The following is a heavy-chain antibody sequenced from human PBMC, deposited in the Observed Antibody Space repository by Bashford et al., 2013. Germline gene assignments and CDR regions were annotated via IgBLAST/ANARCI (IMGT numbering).Heavy chain of an antibody. Sequence: ASVKVSCKASGYTFSNYYMHWVRQAPGQGPEWMGVIYPGGESTSYAQNLQGRVTMTRDTSTSTLYMELSSLRSEDTAVYYCARGDGYDFWGPWGQGTLVTVSS. CDR2: IYPGGEST. J-gene: IGHJ4*02. V-gene: IGHV1-46*01. D-gene: IGHD3-3*01. CDR1: GYTFSNYY. CDR3: ARGDGYDFWGP.